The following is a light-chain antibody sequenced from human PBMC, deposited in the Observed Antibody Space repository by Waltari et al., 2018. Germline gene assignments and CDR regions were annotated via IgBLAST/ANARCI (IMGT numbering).Light chain of an antibody. CDR1: PNVTNN. J-gene: IGKJ1*01. V-gene: IGKV3-15*01. CDR3: QHHATSRWT. Sequence: VMTQSPATLSLSPGERATLSCRASPNVTNNVAWYQQRPGQAPRVLIFGASARATDIPTRFRGSGSGTDFTLTISSLQSEDFANYYCQHHATSRWTFGQGTRVEI. CDR2: GAS.